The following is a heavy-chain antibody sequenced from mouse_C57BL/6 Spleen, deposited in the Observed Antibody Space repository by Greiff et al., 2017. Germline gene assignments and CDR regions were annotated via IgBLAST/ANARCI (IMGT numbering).Heavy chain of an antibody. CDR1: GYTFTSYW. J-gene: IGHJ3*01. CDR2: IDPSDSYT. CDR3: ARGNYYGSSPAWFAY. D-gene: IGHD1-1*01. Sequence: QVQLQQPGAELVMPGASVKLSCKASGYTFTSYWMHWVKQRPGQGLEWIGEIDPSDSYTNYNQKFKGKSTLTVDKSSSTAYMQLSSLTSEDSAVYSCARGNYYGSSPAWFAYWGQGTLVTVSA. V-gene: IGHV1-69*01.